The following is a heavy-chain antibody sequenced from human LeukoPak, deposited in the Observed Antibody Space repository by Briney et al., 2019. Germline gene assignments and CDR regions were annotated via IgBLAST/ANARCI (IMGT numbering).Heavy chain of an antibody. J-gene: IGHJ6*02. CDR3: ARVSAHFWSGYYSPYYYYGMDV. Sequence: SETLSLTCTVSGGYIRGYYWNWSRQPPEKGLEWIGYIYYSGSPNYNPSLKSRVTISVDTSKNQFSLKLSSVTAADTAVYYCARVSAHFWSGYYSPYYYYGMDVWGQGTTVTVSS. CDR2: IYYSGSP. D-gene: IGHD3-3*02. V-gene: IGHV4-59*01. CDR1: GGYIRGYY.